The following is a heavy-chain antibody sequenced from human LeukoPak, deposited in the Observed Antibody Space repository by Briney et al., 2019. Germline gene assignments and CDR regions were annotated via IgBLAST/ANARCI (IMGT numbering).Heavy chain of an antibody. J-gene: IGHJ4*02. CDR2: INSGGDYM. Sequence: GGSLRLSCAASGFTFSTYSMNWVRQAPGKGLEWVSSINSGGDYMVYAGSLKGRFTISRDNAKNSLYLQMNSLRAEDTAVYYCASVGSGSYYKVPYWGQGTPVTVSS. CDR1: GFTFSTYS. D-gene: IGHD3-10*01. V-gene: IGHV3-21*06. CDR3: ASVGSGSYYKVPY.